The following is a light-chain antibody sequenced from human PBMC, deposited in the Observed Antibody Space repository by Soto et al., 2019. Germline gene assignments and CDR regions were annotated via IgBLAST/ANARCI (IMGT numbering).Light chain of an antibody. CDR3: QQYNSYSRT. CDR1: QSISSS. CDR2: DAY. J-gene: IGKJ3*01. V-gene: IGKV1-5*01. Sequence: DIQMTQSPSTLSASVGNRVTITRLASQSISSSWAWYQQKPGKAPKLRIYDAYSLESGVRSRFSGSGSGTEFTLTIRSLQPDDCATYYCQQYNSYSRTFGPGTKVDIK.